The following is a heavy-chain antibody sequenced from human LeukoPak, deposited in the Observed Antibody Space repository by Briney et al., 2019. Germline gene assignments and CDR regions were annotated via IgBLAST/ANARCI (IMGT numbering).Heavy chain of an antibody. D-gene: IGHD6-13*01. CDR3: AKDKSSSWYAEFDY. V-gene: IGHV3-30*18. CDR1: GFTFSSYG. Sequence: PGGSLRLSCAASGFTFSSYGMHWVRQAPGKGLEWVAVISYDGSNKYYADSVKGRFTISRDNSKNTLYLQMNSLRAEDTAVYYCAKDKSSSWYAEFDYWGQGTLVTVSP. J-gene: IGHJ4*02. CDR2: ISYDGSNK.